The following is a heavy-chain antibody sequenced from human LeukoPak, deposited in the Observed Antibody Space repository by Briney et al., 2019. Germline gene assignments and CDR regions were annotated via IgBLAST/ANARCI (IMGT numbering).Heavy chain of an antibody. CDR3: ARGPGGYCSGGSCFWFDP. Sequence: GESLRLSCAASGFTFSSYSMNWVRQAPGKGLEWVSSISSSSSYIYYADSVKGRFTISRDNAKNSLYLQMNSLRAEDTAVYYCARGPGGYCSGGSCFWFDPWGQGTLVTVSS. V-gene: IGHV3-21*01. J-gene: IGHJ5*02. CDR1: GFTFSSYS. CDR2: ISSSSSYI. D-gene: IGHD2-15*01.